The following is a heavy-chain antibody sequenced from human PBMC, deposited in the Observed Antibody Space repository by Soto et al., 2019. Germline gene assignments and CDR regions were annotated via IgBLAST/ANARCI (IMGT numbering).Heavy chain of an antibody. Sequence: QVHLVQLGAEVKKPGSSVKVSCKAPAGTFSSYAISWVRQAPGQGLEWMGGIIPIFGTANYAQKFQARVTITADESTSTAYMELSSLRSEDTAVYYCATEPMGVYAIQTFDYWGQGTLVTVSS. J-gene: IGHJ4*02. D-gene: IGHD2-8*02. CDR2: IIPIFGTA. V-gene: IGHV1-69*12. CDR1: AGTFSSYA. CDR3: ATEPMGVYAIQTFDY.